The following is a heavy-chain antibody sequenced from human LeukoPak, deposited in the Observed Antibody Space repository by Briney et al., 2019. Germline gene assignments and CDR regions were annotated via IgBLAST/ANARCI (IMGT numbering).Heavy chain of an antibody. CDR3: ARDRRSSWYEV. CDR1: GGSFSGYY. CDR2: INHSGST. J-gene: IGHJ4*02. D-gene: IGHD6-13*01. V-gene: IGHV4-34*01. Sequence: SETLSLTRAVYGGSFSGYYWSWIRQPPGKGLEWIGEINHSGSTNYNPSLKSRVTISVDTSKNQFSLKLSSVTAADTAVYYCARDRRSSWYEVWGQGTLVTVSS.